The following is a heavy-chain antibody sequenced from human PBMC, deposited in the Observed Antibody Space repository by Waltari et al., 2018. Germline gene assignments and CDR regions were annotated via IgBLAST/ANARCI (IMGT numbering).Heavy chain of an antibody. D-gene: IGHD3-22*01. CDR2: IASGSDYI. V-gene: IGHV3-21*02. J-gene: IGHJ4*02. CDR3: VKGGYIISDY. Sequence: EVQLVESGGGLVKPGGSLTLSCEASGFTFNSVSMTWVRQAPGKGLEWLSTIASGSDYILYAVSVRGRFTISRDNARSTVNLRMNSLRTEDTAVYYCVKGGYIISDYWGQGIQVIVSS. CDR1: GFTFNSVS.